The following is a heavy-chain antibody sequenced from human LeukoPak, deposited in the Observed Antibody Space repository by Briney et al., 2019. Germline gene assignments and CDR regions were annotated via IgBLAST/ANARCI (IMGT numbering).Heavy chain of an antibody. J-gene: IGHJ5*02. CDR2: IKQDGSEK. CDR1: GFTFTTYW. D-gene: IGHD3-10*01. Sequence: GGSLRLSCAASGFTFTTYWMGWVRQAPGKGLEWVANIKQDGSEKYYVDSVKGRFTISRDNAKNSLYLQMNSLRAEDTAMYYCARPLMYYYGSETYFWFDPWGQGTLVTVSS. V-gene: IGHV3-7*01. CDR3: ARPLMYYYGSETYFWFDP.